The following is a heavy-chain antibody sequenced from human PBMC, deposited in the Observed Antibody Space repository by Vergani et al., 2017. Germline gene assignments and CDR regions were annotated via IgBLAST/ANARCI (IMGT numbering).Heavy chain of an antibody. CDR2: ISYDGSNK. J-gene: IGHJ4*02. D-gene: IGHD6-19*01. CDR3: AGDVQRWLGGDY. V-gene: IGHV3-30-3*01. Sequence: QVQLVESGGGVVQPGRSLRLSCAASGFTFSSYAMHWVRQAPGKGLEWVAVISYDGSNKYYADSVKGRITISRDNSKNTLYLQMNSLRAEDTAVYYCAGDVQRWLGGDYWGQGTLVTVSS. CDR1: GFTFSSYA.